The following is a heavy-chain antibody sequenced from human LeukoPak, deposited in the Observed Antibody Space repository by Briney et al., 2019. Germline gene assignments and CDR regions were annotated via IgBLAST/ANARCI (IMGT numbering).Heavy chain of an antibody. CDR2: IVACSGNT. D-gene: IGHD6-19*01. V-gene: IGHV1-58*01. CDR3: AAAQQWLVP. J-gene: IGHJ5*02. CDR1: GFAFTTSD. Sequence: SVTVSFTCSGFAFTTSDFQWVRQARGQRQGRIGCIVACSGNTNYAQKLQERVTITRDMSTSTAYMKLNSLRSDDTAVYYTAAAQQWLVPWGQGTLVTVSS.